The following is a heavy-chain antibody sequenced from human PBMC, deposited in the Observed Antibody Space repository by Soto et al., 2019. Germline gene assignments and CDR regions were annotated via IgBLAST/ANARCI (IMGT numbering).Heavy chain of an antibody. CDR3: ARVFGSSSSTSFDP. J-gene: IGHJ5*02. CDR1: GFTFSSYS. V-gene: IGHV3-21*01. D-gene: IGHD6-6*01. Sequence: EVQLVESGGGLVKPGGSLRLSCAASGFTFSSYSMNWVRQAPGKGLEWVSSISSSSSYIYYTDSVKGRFTISRDNAKNSLYLQMNSLRAEDTAVYYCARVFGSSSSTSFDPWGQGTLVTVSS. CDR2: ISSSSSYI.